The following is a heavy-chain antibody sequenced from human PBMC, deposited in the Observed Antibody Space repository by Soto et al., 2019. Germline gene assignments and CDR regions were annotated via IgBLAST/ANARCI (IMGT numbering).Heavy chain of an antibody. V-gene: IGHV3-30*18. CDR3: AKGKIGGSGWALEIPNFDY. CDR2: ISYDGSNK. Sequence: QVQLVESGGGVVQPGRSLRLSCAASGFTFSSYGMHWVRQAPGKGLEWVAVISYDGSNKYYADSVKGRFTISRDNSKNTLYLQMNSLRAEYTAVYYCAKGKIGGSGWALEIPNFDYWGQGTLVTVSS. CDR1: GFTFSSYG. D-gene: IGHD6-19*01. J-gene: IGHJ4*02.